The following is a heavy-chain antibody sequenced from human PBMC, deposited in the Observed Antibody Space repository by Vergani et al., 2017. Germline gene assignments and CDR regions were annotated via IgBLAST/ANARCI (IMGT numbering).Heavy chain of an antibody. V-gene: IGHV1-2*02. CDR2: INPNSGGT. D-gene: IGHD3-22*01. CDR3: ARVPNPDSSGEDY. CDR1: GGTFSSYT. J-gene: IGHJ4*02. Sequence: QVQLVQSGAEVKKPGSSVKVSCKASGGTFSSYTISWVRQAPGQGLEWMGWINPNSGGTNYAQKLQGRVTMTRDTSISTAYMELSRLRSDDTAVYYCARVPNPDSSGEDYWGQGTLVTVSS.